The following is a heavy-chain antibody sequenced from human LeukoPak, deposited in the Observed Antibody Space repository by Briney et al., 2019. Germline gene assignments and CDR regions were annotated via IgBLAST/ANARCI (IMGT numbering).Heavy chain of an antibody. CDR1: GGSISSKSYY. J-gene: IGHJ5*02. V-gene: IGHV4-39*01. CDR2: IYYSGST. D-gene: IGHD4-11*01. Sequence: SETLSLTCTVSGGSISSKSYYWGWIRQPPGKGLEWIGSIYYSGSTYYNPSLKSRVTISVDTAKNQFSLKLSSVTAADTAVYYCARQGPGGDYSNYHNWFDPWGQGTLVTVSS. CDR3: ARQGPGGDYSNYHNWFDP.